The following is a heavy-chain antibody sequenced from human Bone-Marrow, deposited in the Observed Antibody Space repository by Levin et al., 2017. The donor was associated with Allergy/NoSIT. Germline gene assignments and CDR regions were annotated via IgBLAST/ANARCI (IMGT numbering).Heavy chain of an antibody. J-gene: IGHJ4*02. D-gene: IGHD1-1*01. V-gene: IGHV3-7*01. Sequence: GGSLRLSCAASEFSFNMFWMSWVRQVPGKGLEWVATIKQDGSEEYYVDSVDGRFTISRDNAKKSRYMQMNSLRVDDTAVYYCTPCDRRYGLFDYWGQRTLLPLSS. CDR2: IKQDGSEE. CDR1: EFSFNMFW. CDR3: TPCDRRYGLFDY.